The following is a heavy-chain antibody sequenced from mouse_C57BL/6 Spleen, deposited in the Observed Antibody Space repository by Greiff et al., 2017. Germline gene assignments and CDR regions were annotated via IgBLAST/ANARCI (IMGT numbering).Heavy chain of an antibody. CDR3: AKSGVTTVYIDY. CDR1: GYTFTSYW. J-gene: IGHJ2*01. V-gene: IGHV1-72*01. CDR2: IDPNSGGT. D-gene: IGHD1-1*01. Sequence: VQLQQPGAELVKPGASVKLSCKASGYTFTSYWMHWVKQRPGRGLEWIGRIDPNSGGTKYNEKFKSKATLTVDKPSSPASMKLSSLTSEDSAVYSCAKSGVTTVYIDYWGQGTTLTVAS.